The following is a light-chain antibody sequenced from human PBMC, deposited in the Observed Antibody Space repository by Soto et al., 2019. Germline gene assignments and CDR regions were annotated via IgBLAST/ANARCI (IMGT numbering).Light chain of an antibody. CDR3: QQRSNWPPT. CDR1: QSVSTY. Sequence: EIVLPQSPATLSLSPGERAPLSCRASQSVSTYLAWYQQKPGQAPRLLIYDASNRATGIPVRFSGRGSETDFTLTISGLEPEEFAVYYCQQRSNWPPTVGQGTRLEIK. CDR2: DAS. V-gene: IGKV3-11*01. J-gene: IGKJ5*01.